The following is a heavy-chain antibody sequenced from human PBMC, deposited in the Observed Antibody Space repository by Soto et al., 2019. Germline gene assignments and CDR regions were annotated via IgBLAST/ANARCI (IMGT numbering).Heavy chain of an antibody. CDR1: GFTFGDYA. D-gene: IGHD1-20*01. CDR2: IRSKTYGGTT. J-gene: IGHJ4*02. V-gene: IGHV3-49*03. CDR3: TRGNWNLFDY. Sequence: RLSCAASGFTFGDYAMSWFRQAPGKGLEWVGFIRSKTYGGTTEYAASVEGRFTISRDDSKSIAYLQMNSLRTEDTAVYYCTRGNWNLFDYWGQGTLVTVSS.